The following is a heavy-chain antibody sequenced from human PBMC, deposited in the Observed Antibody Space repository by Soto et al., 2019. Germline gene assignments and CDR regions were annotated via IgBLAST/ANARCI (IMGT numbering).Heavy chain of an antibody. J-gene: IGHJ3*01. CDR1: GFTFSIYC. CDR3: ARGDYHDNSGTFSDAFDV. Sequence: GGSLRLSFAASGFTFSIYCMSWVLQAPGKXLAWVAKIKQDGTQQRYGDSLKGRFNIYRHNTKNSPYLQMNSLRAEDTAVHYCARGDYHDNSGTFSDAFDVWGQGTMVTVSS. D-gene: IGHD3-22*01. CDR2: IKQDGTQQ. V-gene: IGHV3-7*04.